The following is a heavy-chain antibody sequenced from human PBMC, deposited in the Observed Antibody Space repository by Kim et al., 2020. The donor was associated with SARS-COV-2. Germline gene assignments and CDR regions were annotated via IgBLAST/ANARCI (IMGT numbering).Heavy chain of an antibody. J-gene: IGHJ6*01. CDR2: ISAYNGNT. V-gene: IGHV1-18*01. CDR1: GYTFTSYG. Sequence: ASVKVSCKASGYTFTSYGISWVRQAPGQGLEWMGWISAYNGNTNYAQKLQGRVTMTTDTSTSTAYMELRSLRSDDTAVYYCARADIVVVPAAILPSYYYYGMDVWGQGTTVTVSP. D-gene: IGHD2-2*01. CDR3: ARADIVVVPAAILPSYYYYGMDV.